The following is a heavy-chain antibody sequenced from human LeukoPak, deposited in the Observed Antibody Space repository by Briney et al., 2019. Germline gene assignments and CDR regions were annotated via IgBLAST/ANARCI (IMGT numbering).Heavy chain of an antibody. Sequence: GGSLRLSCAASGFTFSSYEMNWVRQAPGKGLEWVSYISSSGTAIYYADSVKGRFTVSRDTAKNSLYLQMNSLRAEDTAIYYCAKEYTGTFSPFPSYFDNWGQGTLVTVSS. V-gene: IGHV3-48*03. CDR1: GFTFSSYE. CDR3: AKEYTGTFSPFPSYFDN. D-gene: IGHD1-26*01. CDR2: ISSSGTAI. J-gene: IGHJ4*02.